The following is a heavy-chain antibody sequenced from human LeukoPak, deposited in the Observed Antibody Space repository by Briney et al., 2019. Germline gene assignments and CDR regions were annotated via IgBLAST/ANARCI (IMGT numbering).Heavy chain of an antibody. CDR1: GYTFTSYG. V-gene: IGHV1-8*02. CDR3: ARGYNARTIYSSGWEVDY. Sequence: GASVKVSCKASGYTFTSYGISWVRQATGQGLEWMGWMNPNSGNTGYAQKFQGRVTMTRNTSISTAYMELSSLRSEDTAVYYCARGYNARTIYSSGWEVDYWGQGTLVTVSS. CDR2: MNPNSGNT. D-gene: IGHD6-19*01. J-gene: IGHJ4*02.